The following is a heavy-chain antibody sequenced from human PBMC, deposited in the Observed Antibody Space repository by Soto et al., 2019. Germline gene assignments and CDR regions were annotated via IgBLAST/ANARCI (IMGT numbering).Heavy chain of an antibody. CDR2: IYPGDSDT. CDR1: GYSFTSYW. J-gene: IGHJ3*02. Sequence: RGESLKISCKGSGYSFTSYWIGWVRQMPGKGLEWMGIIYPGDSDTRYSPSFQGQVTISADKSISTAYLQWSSLKASDTAMYYCALIYRAAAGSGYNDAFDIWGQGTMVTVSS. CDR3: ALIYRAAAGSGYNDAFDI. V-gene: IGHV5-51*01. D-gene: IGHD1-1*01.